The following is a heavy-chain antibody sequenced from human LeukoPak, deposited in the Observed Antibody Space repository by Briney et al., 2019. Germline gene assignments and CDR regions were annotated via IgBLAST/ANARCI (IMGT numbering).Heavy chain of an antibody. V-gene: IGHV4-39*02. J-gene: IGHJ5*02. CDR2: IYYSGST. CDR3: ARDLTDL. D-gene: IGHD1-20*01. Sequence: PSETLSLTCTVSGGSISSSSYYWGWIRQPPGKGLEWIGSIYYSGSTYYNPSLKSRVTISVDTSKNQFSLKLSSVTAADTAVYYCARDLTDLWGQGTLVTVSS. CDR1: GGSISSSSYY.